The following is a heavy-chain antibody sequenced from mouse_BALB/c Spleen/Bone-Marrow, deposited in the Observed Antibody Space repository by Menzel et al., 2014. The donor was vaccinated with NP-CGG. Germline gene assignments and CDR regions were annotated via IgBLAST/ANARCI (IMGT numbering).Heavy chain of an antibody. D-gene: IGHD2-3*01. CDR1: GFTFSNYW. J-gene: IGHJ3*01. CDR3: TSMRRRGFAY. V-gene: IGHV6-6*02. CDR2: IRLKSNNYAT. Sequence: EVNVVESRGGLVQPGGSMKLSCVASGFTFSNYWMNWVRQSPEKGLEWVAEIRLKSNNYATHYAESVKGRFTISRDDSKSSVYLQMNNLRAEDTGIYYCTSMRRRGFAYWGQGTLVTVSA.